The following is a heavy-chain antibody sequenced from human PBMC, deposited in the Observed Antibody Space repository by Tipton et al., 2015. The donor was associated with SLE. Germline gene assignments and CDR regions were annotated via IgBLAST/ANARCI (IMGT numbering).Heavy chain of an antibody. V-gene: IGHV3-11*01. J-gene: IGHJ6*03. CDR1: GFSFSNYA. CDR3: ARHPFYYYYMDV. CDR2: ISSSGTII. Sequence: GSLRLSCAASGFSFSNYAMSWIRQAPGKGLEWVSYISSSGTIIYYADSVKGRFTVSRDSDSLYLQMNSLGVEDTAVYYCARHPFYYYYMDVWGRGTSVTVSS.